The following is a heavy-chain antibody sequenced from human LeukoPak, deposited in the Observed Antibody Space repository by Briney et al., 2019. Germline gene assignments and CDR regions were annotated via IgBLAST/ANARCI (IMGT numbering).Heavy chain of an antibody. CDR2: IYYSETT. V-gene: IGHV4-59*08. J-gene: IGHJ4*02. CDR1: GDSISTYY. CDR3: ARGPEDYFDY. Sequence: SETLSLTCTVSGDSISTYYWSWIRQPPGKGLEWIGYIYYSETTNYNPSLKSRVTISVDTSKNQASLKLSSVTAADTAVYYCARGPEDYFDYWGQGILVTVSS.